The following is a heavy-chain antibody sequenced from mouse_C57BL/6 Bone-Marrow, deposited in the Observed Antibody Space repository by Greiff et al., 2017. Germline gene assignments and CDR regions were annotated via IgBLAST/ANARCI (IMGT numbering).Heavy chain of an antibody. Sequence: VQLQQSGAELVRPGASVKLSCTASGFNIKDDYMHWVKQRPEPGLDWIGWIDPENGDTEYASKFHGKATITADTSSNTAYLQLSSLTSEDTAVYYCTTGLLTLDWGQGTTLTVSS. CDR3: TTGLLTLD. CDR2: IDPENGDT. V-gene: IGHV14-4*01. J-gene: IGHJ2*01. D-gene: IGHD2-1*01. CDR1: GFNIKDDY.